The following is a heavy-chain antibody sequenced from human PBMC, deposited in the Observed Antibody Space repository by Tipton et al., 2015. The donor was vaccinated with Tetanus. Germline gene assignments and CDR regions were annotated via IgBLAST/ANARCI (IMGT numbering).Heavy chain of an antibody. CDR3: ARDRYYDILTGYYGVGVDRLCGMDV. D-gene: IGHD3-9*01. CDR1: GGSISSGGYY. CDR2: IYYSGST. V-gene: IGHV4-31*03. Sequence: TLSLTCTVSGGSISSGGYYWSWIRQHPGKGLEWIGYIYYSGSTYYNPSLKSRVTISVDTSKNQFSLKLSSVTAADTAVYYCARDRYYDILTGYYGVGVDRLCGMDVWGQGTTVTVSS. J-gene: IGHJ6*02.